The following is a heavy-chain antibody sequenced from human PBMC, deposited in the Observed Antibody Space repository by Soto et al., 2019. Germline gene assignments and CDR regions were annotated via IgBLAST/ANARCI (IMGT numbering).Heavy chain of an antibody. CDR3: ARLSGIFGVVTFDP. D-gene: IGHD3-3*01. CDR1: GGSISSYY. CDR2: IYYSGST. Sequence: SETLSLTCTVSGGSISSYYWSWIRQPPGKGLEWIGYIYYSGSTNYNPSLKSRVTISVDTSKNQFSLKLSSVTAADTAVYYCARLSGIFGVVTFDPWGQGTLVTVSS. V-gene: IGHV4-59*08. J-gene: IGHJ5*02.